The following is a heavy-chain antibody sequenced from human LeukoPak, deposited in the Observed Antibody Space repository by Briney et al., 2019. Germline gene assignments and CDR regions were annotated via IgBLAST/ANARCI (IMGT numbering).Heavy chain of an antibody. CDR3: ARDEPKVRILTGYYYGMDV. V-gene: IGHV4-30-4*01. CDR1: GGSISSGDYY. J-gene: IGHJ6*02. CDR2: IYYSGST. D-gene: IGHD3-9*01. Sequence: SSETLSLTCTVSGGSISSGDYYWSWIRQPPGKGLEWIGYIYYSGSTYYNPSLKSRVTISVDTSKNQFSLKLSSVTGADTAVYYCARDEPKVRILTGYYYGMDVWGQGTTVTVSS.